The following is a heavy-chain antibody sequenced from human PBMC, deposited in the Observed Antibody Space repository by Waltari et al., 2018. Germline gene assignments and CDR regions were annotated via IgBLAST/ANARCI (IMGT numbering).Heavy chain of an antibody. CDR2: VNSDGNSP. V-gene: IGHV3-74*01. CDR3: ARDTPGDGIDY. D-gene: IGHD7-27*01. Sequence: EVQLVESGGGSVQPGGSLRLSCSASGFTFSNYWMHWVRQVPEKGLMWVSHVNSDGNSPSYADSVKGRFTISRDNAKNTVYLQMNSLRAEDTAVYYCARDTPGDGIDYWGQGTLVTVSS. J-gene: IGHJ4*02. CDR1: GFTFSNYW.